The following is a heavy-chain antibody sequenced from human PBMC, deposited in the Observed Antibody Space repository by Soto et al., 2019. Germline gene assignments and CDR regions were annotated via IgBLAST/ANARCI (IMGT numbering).Heavy chain of an antibody. CDR3: ARGESSGLYYGMDV. D-gene: IGHD6-19*01. V-gene: IGHV1-3*01. Sequence: ASVKVSCKASGYTFTSYAMHWVRQAPGQRLEWMGWINAGNGYTKSSQKFQGRVTITRDTSASTAYMELSSLRSEDTAVYYCARGESSGLYYGMDVWGQGTTVTVS. J-gene: IGHJ6*02. CDR1: GYTFTSYA. CDR2: INAGNGYT.